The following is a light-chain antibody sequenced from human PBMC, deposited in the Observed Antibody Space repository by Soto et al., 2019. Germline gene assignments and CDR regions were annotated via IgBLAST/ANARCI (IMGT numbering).Light chain of an antibody. Sequence: ENVLRLSPGTLTISPGERATLSCRASQSVTSNFLAWYQQKPGQAPSLLIYGACARAAGVPDRFSGSGSGPGFRVTIAGLEPEDFRVYYCQQYGRSPLLDTFGQGTKL. V-gene: IGKV3-20*01. CDR3: QQYGRSPLLDT. J-gene: IGKJ2*01. CDR1: QSVTSNF. CDR2: GAC.